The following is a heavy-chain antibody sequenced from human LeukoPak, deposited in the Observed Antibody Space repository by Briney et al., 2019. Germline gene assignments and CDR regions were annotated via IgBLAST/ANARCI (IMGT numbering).Heavy chain of an antibody. D-gene: IGHD2-15*01. V-gene: IGHV3-23*01. CDR3: ARYPPGYCSGGTCYAGDP. CDR2: CGEDGST. CDR1: GINLWELC. J-gene: IGHJ5*02. Sequence: GFLRILFATLGINLWELCQLLGPPASGEGAGWGLGFCGEDGSTYYADSVKGRFTISRDNSKNTLYLQMSSLRAEDTAVYYCARYPPGYCSGGTCYAGDPWGQGTLVTVSS.